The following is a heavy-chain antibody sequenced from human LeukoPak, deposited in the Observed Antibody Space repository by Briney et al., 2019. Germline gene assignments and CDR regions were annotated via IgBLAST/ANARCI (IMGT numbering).Heavy chain of an antibody. J-gene: IGHJ4*02. Sequence: GGSLRLSCAASGLTVSSNFMSWVRQAPGKGLVWVSRINSDGSSTSYADSVKGRFTISRDNAKNTLYLQMNSLRAEDTAVYYCAADYYGSGSYNLDYWGQGTLVTVSS. CDR1: GLTVSSNF. CDR2: INSDGSST. CDR3: AADYYGSGSYNLDY. V-gene: IGHV3-74*01. D-gene: IGHD3-10*01.